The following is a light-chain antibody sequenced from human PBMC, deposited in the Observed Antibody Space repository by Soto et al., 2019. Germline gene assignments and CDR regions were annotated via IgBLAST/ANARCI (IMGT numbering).Light chain of an antibody. CDR1: QSVSSSY. CDR3: QHYNNWPPDT. V-gene: IGKV3-20*01. Sequence: EIVLTQSPGTLSLSPGERATLSCRASQSVSSSYLAWYQQKPGQAPRLLIYGASSRATGIPDRFSGSGSGTDFTLTISRLQSEDFAVYYCQHYNNWPPDTFGQGTKVDIK. CDR2: GAS. J-gene: IGKJ2*01.